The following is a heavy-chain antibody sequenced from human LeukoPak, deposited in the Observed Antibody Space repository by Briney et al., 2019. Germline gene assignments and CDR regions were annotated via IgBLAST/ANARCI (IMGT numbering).Heavy chain of an antibody. CDR1: GFRFSSYD. CDR3: AKEVSGWYYPDY. CDR2: IESDGTKE. D-gene: IGHD6-19*01. J-gene: IGHJ4*02. V-gene: IGHV3-30*02. Sequence: PGGSLRLSCAASGFRFSSYDIHWVRQAPGKGLEWVTFIESDGTKEYYADSVKGRFTISRDNSKNTVYVQMNTLRAEDTAVYYCAKEVSGWYYPDYWGQGTVVTVSS.